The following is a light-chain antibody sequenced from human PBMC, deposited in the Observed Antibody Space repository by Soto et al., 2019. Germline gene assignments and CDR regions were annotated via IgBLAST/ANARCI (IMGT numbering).Light chain of an antibody. V-gene: IGKV3-15*01. CDR2: GAS. Sequence: EIVMTQSPATLSVSPGERATLSCRASQSVSSNLAWYQQKPGQAPRLLIYGASTRATGIPARFSGSGSGTEFTLTISSLQSEDFAVYYCQLYGTFGQGTKVDIK. CDR3: QLYGT. CDR1: QSVSSN. J-gene: IGKJ1*01.